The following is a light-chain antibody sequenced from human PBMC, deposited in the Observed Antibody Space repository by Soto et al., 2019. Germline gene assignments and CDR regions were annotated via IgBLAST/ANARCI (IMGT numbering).Light chain of an antibody. V-gene: IGLV2-14*01. CDR2: DVS. J-gene: IGLJ1*01. CDR3: SSYTSSSTYV. CDR1: SSDVGGYNY. Sequence: PVLTKPASGNRVRGRRSSITNTRTSSDVGGYNYVSWYQQHPGKAPKLMIYDVSNRPSGVSNRVSGSKSGNAASLTISGLQAEDEADYYCSSYTSSSTYVFGTGTKVTVL.